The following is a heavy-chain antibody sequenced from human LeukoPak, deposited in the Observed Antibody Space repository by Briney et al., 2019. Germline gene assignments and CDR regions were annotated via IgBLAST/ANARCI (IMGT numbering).Heavy chain of an antibody. CDR2: IYYSGST. Sequence: SETLSLTCTVSGGSISSSSYYWGWIRQPPGKGLAWIGNIYYSGSTYYNPSLKSRVTISVDTSKNQFSLKLSSVTAADTAVYYCARHGSIAVAGHFDYWGQGTLVTVSS. CDR1: GGSISSSSYY. V-gene: IGHV4-39*01. J-gene: IGHJ4*02. CDR3: ARHGSIAVAGHFDY. D-gene: IGHD6-19*01.